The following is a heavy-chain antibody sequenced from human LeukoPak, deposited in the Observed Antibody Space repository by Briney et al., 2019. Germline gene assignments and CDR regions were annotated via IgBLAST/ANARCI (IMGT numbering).Heavy chain of an antibody. J-gene: IGHJ4*02. CDR3: ARGGDYYGSGNYYNRGGPGTDY. CDR1: GYNFATYW. CDR2: IYPGDSDT. V-gene: IGHV5-51*04. Sequence: GESLKISCKGSGYNFATYWIGWVRQMPGKGLEWMGTIYPGDSDTKYSPSFQGQVTISADKPISTAYLQWSSLKASDTAMYYCARGGDYYGSGNYYNRGGPGTDYWGQGTLVTVSS. D-gene: IGHD3-10*01.